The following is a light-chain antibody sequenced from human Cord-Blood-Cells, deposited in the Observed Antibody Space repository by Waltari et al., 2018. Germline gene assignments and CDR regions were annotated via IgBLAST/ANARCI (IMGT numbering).Light chain of an antibody. Sequence: DIQMTQSPSSLSASVGDRVTNTCRASQGISNSLAWYQQKPGKAPKLLLYAASILESGVPSRFSGSGSWTDYTLTISSLQPEDFATYYCQQYYSTPFTFGPGTKVDIK. CDR2: AAS. CDR1: QGISNS. J-gene: IGKJ3*01. V-gene: IGKV1-NL1*01. CDR3: QQYYSTPFT.